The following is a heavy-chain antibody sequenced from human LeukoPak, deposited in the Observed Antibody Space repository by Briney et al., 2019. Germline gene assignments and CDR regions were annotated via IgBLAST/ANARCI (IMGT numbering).Heavy chain of an antibody. V-gene: IGHV3-72*01. CDR2: IRNKVNSYTT. J-gene: IGHJ3*01. D-gene: IGHD6-19*01. CDR1: GFTFSDHY. Sequence: GGSLRLSXAASGFTFSDHYMDWVRQAPGKGLEWVGRIRNKVNSYTTEYAASVKGRFTISRDDSKNSLYLQMNSLKTADTAVYFCARALQYSSGWSHAFDVWGQGTMVTVSS. CDR3: ARALQYSSGWSHAFDV.